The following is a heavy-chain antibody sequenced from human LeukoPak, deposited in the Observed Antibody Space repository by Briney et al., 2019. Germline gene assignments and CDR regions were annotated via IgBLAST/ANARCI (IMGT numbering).Heavy chain of an antibody. CDR3: ARHYLPYSYATGFDP. V-gene: IGHV4-34*01. J-gene: IGHJ5*02. D-gene: IGHD5-18*01. CDR2: INHSGST. CDR1: GGSFSGYY. Sequence: SETLSLTCAVYGGSFSGYYRSWIRQPPGKGLEWIGEINHSGSTNYNPSLKSRVTISVDTSKNQFSLKLSSVTAADTAVYYCARHYLPYSYATGFDPWGQGTLVTVSS.